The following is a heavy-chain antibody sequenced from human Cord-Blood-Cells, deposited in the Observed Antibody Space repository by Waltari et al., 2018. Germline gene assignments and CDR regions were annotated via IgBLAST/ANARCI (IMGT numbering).Heavy chain of an antibody. D-gene: IGHD3-10*01. J-gene: IGHJ6*02. V-gene: IGHV4-30-4*08. Sequence: QVQLQESGPGLVKPSQTLSLTCTVSGGSISSGDYYWRWIRQPPGKGLEWMGYIYYSGSTYYHPSPKSRVTISVDTSKNHFSVKLSTVTAADTAVYYCVRAQVRWYYGMDVWGQGTTVTVSS. CDR3: VRAQVRWYYGMDV. CDR2: IYYSGST. CDR1: GGSISSGDYY.